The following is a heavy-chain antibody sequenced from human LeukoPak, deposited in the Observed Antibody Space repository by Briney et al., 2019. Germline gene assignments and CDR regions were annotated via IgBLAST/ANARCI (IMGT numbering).Heavy chain of an antibody. CDR1: GFTFSSYA. CDR3: ARDSAVADFFDY. D-gene: IGHD6-19*01. CDR2: ISSSSSYI. V-gene: IGHV3-21*01. Sequence: GGSLRLSCAASGFTFSSYAMSWVRQAPGKGLEWVSSISSSSSYIYYADSVKGRFTISRDNAKNSLYLQMNSLRAEDTAVYYCARDSAVADFFDYWGQGTLVTVSS. J-gene: IGHJ4*02.